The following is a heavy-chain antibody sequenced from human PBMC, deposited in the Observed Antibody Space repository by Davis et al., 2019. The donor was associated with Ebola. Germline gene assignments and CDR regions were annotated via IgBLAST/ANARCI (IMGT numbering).Heavy chain of an antibody. V-gene: IGHV1-2*02. CDR3: ARDLSGDNILCPDY. CDR1: GFTFTDYY. Sequence: GESLKISCEGSGFTFTDYYMHWVRQAPGQGLEWMGWIKLNSGGTNYTQRFQDRFTMTRDTSISTAYMELSSLTSDDTAVYYCARDLSGDNILCPDYWGQGTLVTVSS. D-gene: IGHD1-26*01. CDR2: IKLNSGGT. J-gene: IGHJ4*02.